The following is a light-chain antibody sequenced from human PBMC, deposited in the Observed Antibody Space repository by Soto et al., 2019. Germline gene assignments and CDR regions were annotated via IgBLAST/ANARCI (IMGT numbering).Light chain of an antibody. Sequence: IEMTQSPATLSVSPGERATLSCRASQRIGSNLAWYQQKPGQAPRLLIYGASTRATGIPARFSGSGSGTEFTLTISSLQSEDFAVYYCQQYNKWPPKYTFGRGTKLEIK. J-gene: IGKJ2*01. CDR3: QQYNKWPPKYT. V-gene: IGKV3-15*01. CDR2: GAS. CDR1: QRIGSN.